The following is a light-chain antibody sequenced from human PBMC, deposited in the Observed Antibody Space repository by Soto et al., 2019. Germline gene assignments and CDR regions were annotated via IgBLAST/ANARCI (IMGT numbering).Light chain of an antibody. V-gene: IGKV1-5*03. Sequence: DIQMTQSPSTLSASVGDRVTITCRASQSISSWLAWYQQKPGKAPKLLIYKASSLESGVPSRFSGSGSGTEFTLTISRRQPDDFATYYCQQYNSYSTTFGGGTRVEIK. CDR1: QSISSW. CDR3: QQYNSYSTT. CDR2: KAS. J-gene: IGKJ4*01.